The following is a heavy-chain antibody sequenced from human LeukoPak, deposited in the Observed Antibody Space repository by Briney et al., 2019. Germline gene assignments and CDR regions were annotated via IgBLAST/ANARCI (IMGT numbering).Heavy chain of an antibody. V-gene: IGHV5-51*01. CDR3: ARPNITSYYDSRGYDAFDV. D-gene: IGHD3-22*01. J-gene: IGHJ3*01. CDR2: IYPDDSDT. Sequence: GESLKISCQGSGYKFNAYWIAWVRQLPGKGLEWMGIIYPDDSDTRYSPSFQGQVTISADKSVRTAYLQWSSLKASDTAMYYCARPNITSYYDSRGYDAFDVWGQGTMVTVSS. CDR1: GYKFNAYW.